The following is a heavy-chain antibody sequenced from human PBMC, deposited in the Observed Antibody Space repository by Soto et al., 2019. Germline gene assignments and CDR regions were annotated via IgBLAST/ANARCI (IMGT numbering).Heavy chain of an antibody. CDR1: GGSISYYY. J-gene: IGHJ5*02. V-gene: IGHV4-4*07. D-gene: IGHD6-13*01. CDR3: ARDRTAAGPSNWFDP. CDR2: IYPSGST. Sequence: SETLSLTCTVSGGSISYYYWSWIRQSAGKGLEWIGRIYPSGSTNYNPSLKGRVTMSVDTSNNQFSLNLGSVTAADTAVYYCARDRTAAGPSNWFDPWGQGTLVTVSS.